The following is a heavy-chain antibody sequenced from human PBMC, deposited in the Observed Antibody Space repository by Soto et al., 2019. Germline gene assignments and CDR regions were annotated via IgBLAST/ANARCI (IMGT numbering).Heavy chain of an antibody. CDR1: GGSISSYY. J-gene: IGHJ5*02. Sequence: SETLPLTCTVSGGSISSYYWSWIRQPQGKGLEWIGYIYYSGSTNYNPSLKSRVTISVDTSKNQFSLKLSSVTAADTAVYYCARTAGYSSSWYWFDPWGQGTLVTVSS. CDR3: ARTAGYSSSWYWFDP. V-gene: IGHV4-59*01. D-gene: IGHD6-13*01. CDR2: IYYSGST.